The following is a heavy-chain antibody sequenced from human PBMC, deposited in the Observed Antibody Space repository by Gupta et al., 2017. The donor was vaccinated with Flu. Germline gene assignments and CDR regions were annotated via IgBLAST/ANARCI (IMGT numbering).Heavy chain of an antibody. CDR3: AKGQVLRFLEWLFFDA. V-gene: IGHV3-23*01. D-gene: IGHD3-3*01. Sequence: EVQLLESVGGLVQPGGSLRLSCAASGFTFSTYAMGWFRQAPGKGLEWVSIIWGSGGSTYYADSVNGRFVISRDNSKNTLYRQINSLRAEDTALYYCAKGQVLRFLEWLFFDAWGQGTLVTVSS. CDR1: GFTFSTYA. J-gene: IGHJ4*02. CDR2: IWGSGGST.